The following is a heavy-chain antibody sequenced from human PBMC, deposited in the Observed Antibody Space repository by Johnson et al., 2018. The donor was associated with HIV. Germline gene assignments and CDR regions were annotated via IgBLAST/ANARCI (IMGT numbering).Heavy chain of an antibody. Sequence: QEQLVESGGGVVQPGRSLRLSCAASGFTFRSYIMHWVRQAPGKGLEWVAVISYDGSNKYYADSVKGRFTISRDNSKNTLYMQMNSLRAEDTALYYCARGVGGAGDDAFDIWGQGTMVTVSS. CDR3: ARGVGGAGDDAFDI. D-gene: IGHD6-19*01. J-gene: IGHJ3*02. V-gene: IGHV3-30*04. CDR1: GFTFRSYI. CDR2: ISYDGSNK.